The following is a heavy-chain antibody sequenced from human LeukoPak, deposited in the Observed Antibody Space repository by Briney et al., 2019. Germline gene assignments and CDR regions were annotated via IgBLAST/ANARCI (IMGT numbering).Heavy chain of an antibody. CDR1: GFTFSSYA. Sequence: GGSLRLSCAASGFTFSSYAMHWVRQAPGKGLEWVAVISYDGSNKYYADSVKGRFTISRDNSKSTLYLQMNSLRAEDTAVYYCARDSVAAMDYWGQGTLVTVSS. D-gene: IGHD2-15*01. CDR3: ARDSVAAMDY. CDR2: ISYDGSNK. V-gene: IGHV3-30-3*01. J-gene: IGHJ4*02.